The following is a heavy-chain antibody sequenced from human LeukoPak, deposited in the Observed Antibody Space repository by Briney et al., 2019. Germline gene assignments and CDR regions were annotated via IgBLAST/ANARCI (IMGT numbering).Heavy chain of an antibody. V-gene: IGHV3-30-3*01. CDR1: GFTFSSYA. CDR2: ISYDGSNK. Sequence: GGSLRLSCAASGFTFSSYAMHWVRQAPGKGLEWEAVISYDGSNKYYADSVKGRFTISRDNSKNTLYLQMNSLRAEDTAVYYCAREGEYYDYVWGSYRPPYYFDYWGQGTLVTVSS. CDR3: AREGEYYDYVWGSYRPPYYFDY. D-gene: IGHD3-16*02. J-gene: IGHJ4*02.